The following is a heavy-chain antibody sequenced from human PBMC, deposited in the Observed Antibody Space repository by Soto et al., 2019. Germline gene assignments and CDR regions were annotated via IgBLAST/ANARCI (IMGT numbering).Heavy chain of an antibody. CDR2: ISGGGQNT. CDR3: AKGDSNSWSVFDP. Sequence: EVQLLESGGGLVQPGGSLRLSCAASGVTFSFYAMSWVRQAPGKGLEWVSDISGGGQNTYYADSVKGRFTISRDNSRNTLYLQMNSLRAEDTAVYYCAKGDSNSWSVFDPWGQGTLVTVSS. D-gene: IGHD6-13*01. J-gene: IGHJ5*02. V-gene: IGHV3-23*01. CDR1: GVTFSFYA.